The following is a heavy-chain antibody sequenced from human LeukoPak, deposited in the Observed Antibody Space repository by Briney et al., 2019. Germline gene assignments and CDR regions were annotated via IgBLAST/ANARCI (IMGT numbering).Heavy chain of an antibody. V-gene: IGHV3-23*01. CDR2: ISDSGAYA. CDR3: AKQGSTTRTPSDY. D-gene: IGHD4-17*01. Sequence: PGGSLRLSCAASGFTFSSYAMSWVRQAPGKGLEWVSTISDSGAYAYYADSVKGRFTISRDNSKNTLYLQMNSLRAEDTAVYYCAKQGSTTRTPSDYWGQGTLVTVSS. J-gene: IGHJ4*02. CDR1: GFTFSSYA.